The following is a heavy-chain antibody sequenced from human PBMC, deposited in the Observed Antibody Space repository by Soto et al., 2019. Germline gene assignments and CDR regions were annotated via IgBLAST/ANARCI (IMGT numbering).Heavy chain of an antibody. CDR1: GGTFSSYA. Sequence: SSVYVSCKSSGGTFSSYAISWVRQAPGQGLEWMGGIIPIFGTANYAQKFQGRVTITADECTSTAYMELSSLRSDDTAVYYCARDRVSDWSNFDYWGKGTLVTVSS. J-gene: IGHJ4*02. V-gene: IGHV1-69*13. CDR3: ARDRVSDWSNFDY. CDR2: IIPIFGTA. D-gene: IGHD3-9*01.